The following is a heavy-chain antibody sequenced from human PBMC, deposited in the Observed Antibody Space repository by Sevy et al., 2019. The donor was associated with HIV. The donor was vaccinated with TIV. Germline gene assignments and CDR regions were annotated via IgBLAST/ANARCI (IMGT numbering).Heavy chain of an antibody. CDR2: VYHSGST. J-gene: IGHJ3*02. CDR3: ARWYGVNSAFDI. V-gene: IGHV4-38-2*01. CDR1: GYSINSGYY. D-gene: IGHD4-17*01. Sequence: SETLSLTCAVSGYSINSGYYWGWIRQPPGKGLEWIGNVYHSGSTYYNPSLKSRLTMSVDTSKNQFSLKLSSVTAADTAVYYCARWYGVNSAFDIWGQGTMVTVSS.